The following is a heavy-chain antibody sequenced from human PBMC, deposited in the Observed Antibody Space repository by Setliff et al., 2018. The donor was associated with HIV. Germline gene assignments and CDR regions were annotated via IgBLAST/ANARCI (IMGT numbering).Heavy chain of an antibody. CDR1: GFTFSTYA. CDR2: ISAGGGST. Sequence: SGGSLRLSCAASGFTFSTYAMSWVRQAPGKGLAWVSAISAGGGSTYYAYSVKGRFTISRDNSKNTLYLQMNSLRAEDTAVYYCARSHYDSRGYYYRGDAFDIWGLGTMVTVSS. D-gene: IGHD3-22*01. CDR3: ARSHYDSRGYYYRGDAFDI. V-gene: IGHV3-23*01. J-gene: IGHJ3*02.